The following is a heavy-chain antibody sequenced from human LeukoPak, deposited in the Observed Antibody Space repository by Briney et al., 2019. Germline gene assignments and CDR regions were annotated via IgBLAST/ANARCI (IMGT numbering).Heavy chain of an antibody. J-gene: IGHJ6*02. CDR1: GGSFSGYY. Sequence: SETLSLTCAVYGGSFSGYYWSWIRQPPGKGLEWIGEINHSGSTNYNPSLKSRVTISVDTSKNQSSLKLSSVTAADTAVYYCARVSYYYYGMDVWGQGTTVTVSS. CDR2: INHSGST. V-gene: IGHV4-34*01. CDR3: ARVSYYYYGMDV.